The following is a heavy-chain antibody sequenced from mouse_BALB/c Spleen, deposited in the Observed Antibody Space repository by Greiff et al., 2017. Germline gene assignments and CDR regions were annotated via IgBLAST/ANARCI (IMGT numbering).Heavy chain of an antibody. V-gene: IGHV5-17*02. Sequence: EVKVVESGGGLVQPGGSRKLSCAASGFTFSSFGMHWVRQAPEKGLEWVAYISSGSSTIYYADTVKGRFTISRDNPKNTLFLQMTSLRSEDTAMYYCARSGGNYFDYWGQGTTLTVSS. CDR3: ARSGGNYFDY. CDR1: GFTFSSFG. CDR2: ISSGSSTI. J-gene: IGHJ2*01. D-gene: IGHD3-1*01.